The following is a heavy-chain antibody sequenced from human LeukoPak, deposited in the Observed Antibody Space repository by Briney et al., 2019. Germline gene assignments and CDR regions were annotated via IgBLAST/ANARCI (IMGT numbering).Heavy chain of an antibody. V-gene: IGHV1-46*01. J-gene: IGHJ4*02. CDR2: INPSGGST. CDR3: ARGALSFYYYDSSGPQAFGY. D-gene: IGHD3-22*01. CDR1: GYTFTSYY. Sequence: ASVTVSCKASGYTFTSYYMHWVRQAPGQGLEWMGIINPSGGSTSYAQKFQGRVTMTRDTSTSTVYMELSSLRSEDTAVYYCARGALSFYYYDSSGPQAFGYWGRGTLVTVSS.